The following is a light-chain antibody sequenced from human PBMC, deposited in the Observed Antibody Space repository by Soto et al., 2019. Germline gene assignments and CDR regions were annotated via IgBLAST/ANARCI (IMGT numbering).Light chain of an antibody. CDR3: QQTYTTPQT. Sequence: DIQMTQSPSSLSASVGVRVTITCRASQSISDYLNWYQQKVGKAPKLLIYAASTLQSGIPSRFSGSGSGTDFTLTINSLQPEDFATYYCQQTYTTPQTFGQGTKLEIK. J-gene: IGKJ2*01. CDR2: AAS. CDR1: QSISDY. V-gene: IGKV1-39*01.